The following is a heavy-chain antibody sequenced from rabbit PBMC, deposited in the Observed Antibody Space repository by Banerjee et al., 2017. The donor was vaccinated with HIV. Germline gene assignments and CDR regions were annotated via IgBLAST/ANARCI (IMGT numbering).Heavy chain of an antibody. Sequence: QSVEESGGDLVKPGGTLTLTCTVSGFSLSSYAMCWVRQAPGKGLEWIGCINTSSGNTVYASWAKGRFTISKTSSTTVTLQMTSLTAADTATYFCARDLAGVIGWNFNLWGPGTLVTVS. CDR2: INTSSGNT. J-gene: IGHJ4*01. V-gene: IGHV1S40*01. D-gene: IGHD4-1*01. CDR1: GFSLSSYA. CDR3: ARDLAGVIGWNFNL.